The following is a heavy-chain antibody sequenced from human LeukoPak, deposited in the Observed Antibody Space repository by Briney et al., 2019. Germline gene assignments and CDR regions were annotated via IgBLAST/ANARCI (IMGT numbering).Heavy chain of an antibody. CDR2: ISSSSSMI. Sequence: GGSLRLSYAASGFTFSSYGMYWVRQAPGKGLEWVSYISSSSSMIYYADSVKGRFTISRDNAKNSLYLQMKSLRDEDTAIYYCARDYGDLPARVPYFDYWGQGTLVTVSS. CDR3: ARDYGDLPARVPYFDY. V-gene: IGHV3-48*02. D-gene: IGHD4-17*01. J-gene: IGHJ4*02. CDR1: GFTFSSYG.